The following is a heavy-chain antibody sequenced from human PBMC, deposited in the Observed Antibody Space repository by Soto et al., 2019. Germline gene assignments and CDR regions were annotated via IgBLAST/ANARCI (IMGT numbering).Heavy chain of an antibody. J-gene: IGHJ6*03. Sequence: SETLSLTCTVSGGSISSGGYYWSWIRQHPGKGLEWIGYIYYSGSTYYNPSLKSRVTISVDTSKNQFSLKLSSVTAADTAVYYCARENRLPKGDFWSGTTNYYYYYMDVWGKGTTVTVSS. D-gene: IGHD3-3*01. CDR1: GGSISSGGYY. CDR3: ARENRLPKGDFWSGTTNYYYYYMDV. CDR2: IYYSGST. V-gene: IGHV4-31*03.